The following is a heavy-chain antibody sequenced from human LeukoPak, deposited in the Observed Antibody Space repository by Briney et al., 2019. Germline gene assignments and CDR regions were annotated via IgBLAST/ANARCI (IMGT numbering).Heavy chain of an antibody. D-gene: IGHD6-19*01. CDR1: GFTFSPCA. V-gene: IGHV3-30-3*02. J-gene: IGHJ4*02. CDR3: AKIRSCSGWYEPFDY. Sequence: PGGSLRLSCAASGFTFSPCAMHWVRQAPGKGLEWVAVISYDGSNNYYADSVKGRFTISRDNSKNTLYLQMNSLRAEDTAVYYCAKIRSCSGWYEPFDYWGQGTLVTVST. CDR2: ISYDGSNN.